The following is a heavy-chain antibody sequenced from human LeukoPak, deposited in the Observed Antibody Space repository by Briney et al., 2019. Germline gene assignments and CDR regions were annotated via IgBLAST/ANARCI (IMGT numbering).Heavy chain of an antibody. Sequence: PGGSLRLSCAASGFTFSSYSMNWVRQAPGKGLEWVSYISSSSSTIYYADSVKGRFTISRDNAKNSLYLQMNSLRAEDTAVYYCARVMNYYDSSGYYGYWGQGTLVTVSS. CDR2: ISSSSSTI. CDR1: GFTFSSYS. D-gene: IGHD3-22*01. V-gene: IGHV3-48*01. J-gene: IGHJ4*02. CDR3: ARVMNYYDSSGYYGY.